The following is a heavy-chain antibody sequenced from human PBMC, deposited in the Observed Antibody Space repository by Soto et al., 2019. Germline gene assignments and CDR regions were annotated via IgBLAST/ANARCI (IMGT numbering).Heavy chain of an antibody. CDR1: GGSFSGYY. D-gene: IGHD2-15*01. Sequence: SETLSLTCAVYGGSFSGYYWSWIRQPPGKGLEWIGEINHSGSTNYNPSLKSRVTISVDTSKNQFSLKLSSVTAADTAVYYCARDLGVVAALRGWFDPWGQGTLVTVSS. J-gene: IGHJ5*02. CDR3: ARDLGVVAALRGWFDP. V-gene: IGHV4-34*01. CDR2: INHSGST.